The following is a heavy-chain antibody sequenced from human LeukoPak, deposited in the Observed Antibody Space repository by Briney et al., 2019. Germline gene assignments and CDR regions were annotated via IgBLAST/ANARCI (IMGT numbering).Heavy chain of an antibody. CDR1: GYTFTSYD. V-gene: IGHV1-69*05. J-gene: IGHJ3*02. CDR3: AIAARADAFDI. Sequence: GASVKVSCKASGYTFTSYDINWVRQATGQGLEWMGRIIPIFGTANYAQKFQGRVTITTDESTSTAYMELSSLRSEDTAVYYCAIAARADAFDIWGQGTMVTVSS. CDR2: IIPIFGTA. D-gene: IGHD6-6*01.